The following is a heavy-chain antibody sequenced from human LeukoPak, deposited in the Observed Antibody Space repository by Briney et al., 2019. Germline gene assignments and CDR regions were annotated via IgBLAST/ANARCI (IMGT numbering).Heavy chain of an antibody. Sequence: GGSLRLSCAASGFTFSSYSMNWVRQAPGKGLEWVSYISSSSSTIYYADSVKGRFTISRDNSKNTLYLQMNSLRAEDTAVYYCAKDRVDIVATISGGYYYYMDVWGKGTTVTVSS. CDR1: GFTFSSYS. CDR2: ISSSSSTI. D-gene: IGHD5-12*01. CDR3: AKDRVDIVATISGGYYYYMDV. V-gene: IGHV3-48*01. J-gene: IGHJ6*03.